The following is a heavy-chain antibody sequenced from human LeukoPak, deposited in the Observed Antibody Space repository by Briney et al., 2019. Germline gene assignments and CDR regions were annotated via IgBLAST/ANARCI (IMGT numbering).Heavy chain of an antibody. CDR2: ISGSGGST. J-gene: IGHJ6*04. CDR3: AKACTLLWFGELSMDV. V-gene: IGHV3-23*01. Sequence: GGSLRLSCAASGFTFSGYAMSWVRQAPGKGLEWVSAISGSGGSTYYADSVKGRFTISRDNSKNTLYLQMNSLRAEDTAVYYCAKACTLLWFGELSMDVWGKGTTVTVSS. D-gene: IGHD3-10*01. CDR1: GFTFSGYA.